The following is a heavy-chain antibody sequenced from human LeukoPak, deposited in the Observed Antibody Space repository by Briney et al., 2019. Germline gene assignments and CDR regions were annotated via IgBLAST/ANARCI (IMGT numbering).Heavy chain of an antibody. J-gene: IGHJ4*02. CDR2: ISYDGSNK. CDR1: GFTFSSYG. V-gene: IGHV3-30*18. D-gene: IGHD3-22*01. Sequence: PGGSLRLSCAASGFTFSSYGMHWVRQAPGKGLEWVAVISYDGSNKYHADSVKGRFTISRDNSKNTLYLQMNSLRAEDTAVYYCAKDPLNNPYYYDSSGYYPFDYWGQGTLVTVSS. CDR3: AKDPLNNPYYYDSSGYYPFDY.